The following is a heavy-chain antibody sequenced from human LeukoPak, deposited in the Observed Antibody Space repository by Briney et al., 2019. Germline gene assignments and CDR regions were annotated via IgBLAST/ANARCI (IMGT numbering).Heavy chain of an antibody. CDR3: ARTTFYYGSGSYYDY. J-gene: IGHJ4*02. CDR1: GGSISSHY. V-gene: IGHV4-59*11. D-gene: IGHD3-10*01. Sequence: PSETLSLTCTVSGGSISSHYWSWIRQPPGKGLEWIGYIYYSGSTNYNPSLKSRVTISVDTSKNQFSLKLSSVTAADTAVYYCARTTFYYGSGSYYDYWGQGTLVTVSS. CDR2: IYYSGST.